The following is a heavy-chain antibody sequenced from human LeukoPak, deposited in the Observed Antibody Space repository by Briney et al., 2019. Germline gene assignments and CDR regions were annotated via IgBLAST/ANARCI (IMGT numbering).Heavy chain of an antibody. CDR1: GGSISSYY. V-gene: IGHV4-59*01. Sequence: SETLSLTCTVSGGSISSYYWSWIRQPPGKGLEWIGYIYYSGSTNYNPSLKSRVTISVDTSKNQFSPKLSSVTAADTAVYYCARLYSSSSGFDYWGQGALVTVSS. CDR2: IYYSGST. D-gene: IGHD6-6*01. CDR3: ARLYSSSSGFDY. J-gene: IGHJ4*02.